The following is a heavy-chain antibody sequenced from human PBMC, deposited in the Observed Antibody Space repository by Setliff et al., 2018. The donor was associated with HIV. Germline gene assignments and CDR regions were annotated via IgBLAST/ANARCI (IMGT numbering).Heavy chain of an antibody. J-gene: IGHJ5*02. Sequence: GGSLRLSCEASGFIFSRYWMSWVRQAPGKGLEWVANIKEDGSEKYYVESVKGRFTISRDNAKNSLYLHMNSLRAEDTAVYYCTRGRDSNGWYDAWGQGTLVTVSS. CDR1: GFIFSRYW. D-gene: IGHD6-19*01. CDR2: IKEDGSEK. V-gene: IGHV3-7*01. CDR3: TRGRDSNGWYDA.